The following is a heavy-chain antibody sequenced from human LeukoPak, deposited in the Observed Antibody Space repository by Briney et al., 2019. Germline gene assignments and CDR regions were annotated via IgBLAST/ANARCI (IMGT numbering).Heavy chain of an antibody. CDR3: ARDMCSGGSCYVYYYYGMDV. V-gene: IGHV3-33*01. CDR1: GFTSSSYG. Sequence: GGSLRLSCAASGFTSSSYGTHWVRQAPGKGLEWVAVIWYDGSNKYYADSVKGRFTISRDNSKNTLYLQMNSLRAEDTAVYYCARDMCSGGSCYVYYYYGMDVWGKGTTVTVSS. D-gene: IGHD2-15*01. J-gene: IGHJ6*04. CDR2: IWYDGSNK.